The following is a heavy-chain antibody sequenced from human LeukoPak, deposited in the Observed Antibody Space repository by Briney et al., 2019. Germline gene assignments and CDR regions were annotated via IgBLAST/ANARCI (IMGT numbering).Heavy chain of an antibody. D-gene: IGHD1-26*01. Sequence: GASVKVSCKASGYSFTSNVISWVRQAPGQGLEWMGWISAYNGNTNYAQKFQGRVTMNTDTSTSTAYMELRGLTSDDTAVYYCARSNSGSYYHFDYWGQGTLVTVSS. CDR1: GYSFTSNV. J-gene: IGHJ4*02. V-gene: IGHV1-18*01. CDR2: ISAYNGNT. CDR3: ARSNSGSYYHFDY.